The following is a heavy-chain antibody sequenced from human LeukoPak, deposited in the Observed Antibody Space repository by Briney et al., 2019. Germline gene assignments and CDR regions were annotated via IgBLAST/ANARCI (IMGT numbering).Heavy chain of an antibody. D-gene: IGHD1-1*01. V-gene: IGHV1-46*01. J-gene: IGHJ4*02. CDR2: INPSGGNT. Sequence: GASVKVSCKASGYIFTSYYIHWVRQAPGQGLEWMGIINPSGGNTNYAQKFQGRVTMTRDTSTSTVYMELSSLRSDDTAVYYCARDLYINWVNYFDYWGQGSLVTVSS. CDR1: GYIFTSYY. CDR3: ARDLYINWVNYFDY.